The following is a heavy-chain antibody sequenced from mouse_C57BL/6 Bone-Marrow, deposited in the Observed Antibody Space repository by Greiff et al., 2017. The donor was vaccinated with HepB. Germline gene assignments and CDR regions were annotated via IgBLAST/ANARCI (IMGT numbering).Heavy chain of an antibody. Sequence: QVQLKQPGAELVKPGASVKLSCKASGYTFTSYWMHWVKQRPGQGLEWIGMIHPNSGSTNYNEKFKSKATLTVDKSSSTAYMQLSSLTSEDSAVYYCARGLPYFDYWGQGTTLTVSS. CDR1: GYTFTSYW. CDR2: IHPNSGST. D-gene: IGHD2-2*01. J-gene: IGHJ2*01. V-gene: IGHV1-64*01. CDR3: ARGLPYFDY.